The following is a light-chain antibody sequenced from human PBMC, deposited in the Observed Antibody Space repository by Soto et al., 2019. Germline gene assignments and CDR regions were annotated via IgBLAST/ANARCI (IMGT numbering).Light chain of an antibody. CDR2: DAS. J-gene: IGKJ1*01. CDR3: QHRSNWPSWT. Sequence: EIVMTQSPATLSVSPGERATLSCRASQSVSSNLAWYQQKPGQAPRLLIYDASNRATGIPARFSGSGSGTDFTLTISSLETEDLAVYYCQHRSNWPSWTFGAGTKVDIK. V-gene: IGKV3-11*01. CDR1: QSVSSN.